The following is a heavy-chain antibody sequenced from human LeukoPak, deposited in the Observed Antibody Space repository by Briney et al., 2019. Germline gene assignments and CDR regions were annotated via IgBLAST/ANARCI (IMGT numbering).Heavy chain of an antibody. CDR3: ARGTGYGGNSLDY. CDR2: ISSSSSYI. J-gene: IGHJ4*02. Sequence: GGSLRLSCAASGFTFSSYSMNWVRQAPGKGLEWVSSISSSSSYIYYADSVKGRFTISRDNAKNSLYLQMNSLRAEDTAVYYCARGTGYGGNSLDYWGQGTLVTVSS. CDR1: GFTFSSYS. D-gene: IGHD4-23*01. V-gene: IGHV3-21*01.